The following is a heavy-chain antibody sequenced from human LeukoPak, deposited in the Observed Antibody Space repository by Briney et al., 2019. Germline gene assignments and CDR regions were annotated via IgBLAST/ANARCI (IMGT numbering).Heavy chain of an antibody. CDR3: GKDYDTSAYYISADY. D-gene: IGHD3-22*01. Sequence: SETLSLTCTVSGGSISSYYWSWIRQPPGKGLEWIGYIYYSGSTNYNPSLKSRVTISVDTSKNQFSLKLSSVTAADTAVYYCGKDYDTSAYYISADYWGQGTLVTVSS. V-gene: IGHV4-59*01. CDR1: GGSISSYY. CDR2: IYYSGST. J-gene: IGHJ4*02.